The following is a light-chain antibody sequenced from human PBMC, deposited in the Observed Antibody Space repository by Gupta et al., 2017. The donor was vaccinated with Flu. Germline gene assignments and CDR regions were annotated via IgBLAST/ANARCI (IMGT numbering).Light chain of an antibody. Sequence: RVTITCRASQGISSYLAWYQQKPGKAPKLLIYAASTLQSGVPSRFSGSGSGTDFTLTISCLQSEDFATYYCQQYYSYPRGLTFGGGTKVEIK. V-gene: IGKV1-8*01. J-gene: IGKJ4*01. CDR2: AAS. CDR3: QQYYSYPRGLT. CDR1: QGISSY.